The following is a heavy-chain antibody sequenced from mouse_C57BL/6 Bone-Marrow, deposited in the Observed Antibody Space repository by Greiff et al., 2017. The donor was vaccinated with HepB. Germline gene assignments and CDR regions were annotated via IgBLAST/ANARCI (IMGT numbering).Heavy chain of an antibody. J-gene: IGHJ4*01. CDR1: GYAFSNSW. Sequence: VKLVESGPELVKPGASVKISCKASGYAFSNSWMNWVKQRPGKGLEWIGRIYPGDGDTNYNGKFKGKATLTADKSSSTAYMQLSSLTSEDSAVYFCARSRQLRLLYAMDYWGQGTSVTVSS. CDR2: IYPGDGDT. V-gene: IGHV1-82*01. D-gene: IGHD3-2*02. CDR3: ARSRQLRLLYAMDY.